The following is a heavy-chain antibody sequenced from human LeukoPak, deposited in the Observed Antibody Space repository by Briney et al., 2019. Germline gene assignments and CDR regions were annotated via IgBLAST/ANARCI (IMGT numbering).Heavy chain of an antibody. CDR3: VRSETYYDSSGVPGDYYYYMDV. Sequence: SETLSLTCTVSGGSISSGGYYWSWIRQPPGKGLEWIGYIYHSGSTYYNPSLKSRVTISVDRSKNQFSLKLSSVTAADTAVYYCVRSETYYDSSGVPGDYYYYMDVWGKGTTVTVSS. CDR2: IYHSGST. J-gene: IGHJ6*03. CDR1: GGSISSGGYY. V-gene: IGHV4-30-2*02. D-gene: IGHD3-22*01.